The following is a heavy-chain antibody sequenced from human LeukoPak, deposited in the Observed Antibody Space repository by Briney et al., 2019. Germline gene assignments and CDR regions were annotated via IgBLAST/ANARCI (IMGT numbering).Heavy chain of an antibody. V-gene: IGHV3-30*02. CDR1: GFTFSSYG. D-gene: IGHD3-22*01. Sequence: PGGSLRLSCAASGFTFSSYGMRWVRQAPGKGLEWVAFIRYDGSNKYYADSVKGRFTISGDNSKNTLYLQMNSLRAEDTAVYYCAKDTYITYYYDSSGYYSYNWFDPWGQGTLVTVSS. J-gene: IGHJ5*02. CDR2: IRYDGSNK. CDR3: AKDTYITYYYDSSGYYSYNWFDP.